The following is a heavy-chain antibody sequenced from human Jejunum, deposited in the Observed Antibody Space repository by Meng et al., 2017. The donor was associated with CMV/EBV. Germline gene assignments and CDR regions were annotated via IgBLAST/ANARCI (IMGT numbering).Heavy chain of an antibody. CDR2: VSSYTDNT. CDR3: ARKQWEPDY. D-gene: IGHD1-26*01. J-gene: IGHJ4*02. Sequence: SCKTSGYECSDYGISWVRQATGQGLEWIGWVSSYTDNTKYAPKFQGRVTMTADASTTTAHLELRSLRSDDTAVYYCARKQWEPDYWGQGTLVTVSS. V-gene: IGHV1-18*01. CDR1: GYECSDYG.